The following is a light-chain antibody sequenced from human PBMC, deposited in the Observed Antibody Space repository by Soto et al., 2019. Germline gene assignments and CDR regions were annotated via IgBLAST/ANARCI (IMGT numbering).Light chain of an antibody. CDR1: RSVSSN. Sequence: EIVMTQSPATLSVSPGERATLSCRARRSVSSNLAWYQQKPGQAPRLLIYDASIRATGIPARFSGSGSGTEFTLTISSLQSEDSSVYYCQQYNEWPRTFVGGTKVDIK. J-gene: IGKJ4*01. CDR2: DAS. V-gene: IGKV3-15*01. CDR3: QQYNEWPRT.